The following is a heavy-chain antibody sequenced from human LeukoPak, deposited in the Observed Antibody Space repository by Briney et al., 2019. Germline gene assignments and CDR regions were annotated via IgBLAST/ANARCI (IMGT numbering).Heavy chain of an antibody. CDR2: FYYSGST. CDR3: ALRFDAFAI. V-gene: IGHV4-39*07. CDR1: GGSLSSSSYY. D-gene: IGHD4-17*01. Sequence: SETLSLTCTVSGGSLSSSSYYWGWIRQPPGKGLEWIGNFYYSGSTYYNPSLKSRVTISVDMDMNQFSLKLSSVTAAAPAVYYCALRFDAFAIWGQGTMVTVSS. J-gene: IGHJ3*02.